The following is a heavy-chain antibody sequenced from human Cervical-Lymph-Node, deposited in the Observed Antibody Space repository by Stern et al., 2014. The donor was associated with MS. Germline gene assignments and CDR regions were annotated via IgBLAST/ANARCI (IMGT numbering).Heavy chain of an antibody. CDR3: ARGNWNYEGMGY. CDR1: GFTFSNYG. D-gene: IGHD1-7*01. CDR2: IWYDGNKK. Sequence: QVQLLQSGGGVVQPGRSLRLSCAASGFTFSNYGMPWVRQAPGKGLERLAVIWYDGNKKDYADSVKGRFTISRDNSKNTLFLQMSSLTAEDTALYYCARGNWNYEGMGYWGQGTLVTVSS. J-gene: IGHJ4*02. V-gene: IGHV3-33*01.